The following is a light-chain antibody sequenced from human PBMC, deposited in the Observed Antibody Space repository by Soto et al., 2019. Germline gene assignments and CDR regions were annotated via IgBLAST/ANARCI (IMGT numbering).Light chain of an antibody. Sequence: EIVLTQSPGTLSLSPGERATFSCRASQSVSSRFLAWYQQKPGQAPRLLIYGASSRATGIPDRFSGSGSGTDFTLTISRLEPEDFAVYYCHYYDDSPPFPFGPGTKVDTK. J-gene: IGKJ3*01. CDR3: HYYDDSPPFP. CDR2: GAS. CDR1: QSVSSRF. V-gene: IGKV3-20*01.